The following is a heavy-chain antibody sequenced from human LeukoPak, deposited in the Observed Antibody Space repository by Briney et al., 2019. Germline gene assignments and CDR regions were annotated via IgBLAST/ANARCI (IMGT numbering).Heavy chain of an antibody. D-gene: IGHD3-3*01. J-gene: IGHJ4*02. Sequence: GGSLRLSCAASGFTFSSYAMSWVRQAPGKGLEWVSAISGSGGSTYYADSVKGRFTISRDNSKNTPYLQMNSLRAEDTAVYYCAKDPRGFSEWLFDYWGQGTLVTVSS. CDR3: AKDPRGFSEWLFDY. CDR2: ISGSGGST. CDR1: GFTFSSYA. V-gene: IGHV3-23*01.